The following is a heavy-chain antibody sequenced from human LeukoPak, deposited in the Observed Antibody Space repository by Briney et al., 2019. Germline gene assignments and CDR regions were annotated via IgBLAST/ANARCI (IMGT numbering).Heavy chain of an antibody. J-gene: IGHJ6*03. CDR3: ARGADYDILTGFFGDYYYYMDV. CDR1: GYTFTSYS. Sequence: GASVKVSCKASGYTFTSYSMHWVRQAPGQRLEWMGWINADNGNTKYSQEFQGRVTITRDTSASTAYMELSSLGSEDMAVYYCARGADYDILTGFFGDYYYYMDVWGKGTTVTVSS. V-gene: IGHV1-3*03. CDR2: INADNGNT. D-gene: IGHD3-9*01.